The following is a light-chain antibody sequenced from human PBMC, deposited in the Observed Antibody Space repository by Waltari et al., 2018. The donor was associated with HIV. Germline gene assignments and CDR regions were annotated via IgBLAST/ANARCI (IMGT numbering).Light chain of an antibody. J-gene: IGLJ2*01. Sequence: NFMLTQPHSVSESPGKTVVISCTRSSGNIASNYVHWYQQRPGSAPTTLIYEDNQRPPGVPARVSGSIDRSSNSASLTISGLQTEDEADYYCQSYDYTTVLFGGGTKLTVL. CDR3: QSYDYTTVL. CDR1: SGNIASNY. CDR2: EDN. V-gene: IGLV6-57*04.